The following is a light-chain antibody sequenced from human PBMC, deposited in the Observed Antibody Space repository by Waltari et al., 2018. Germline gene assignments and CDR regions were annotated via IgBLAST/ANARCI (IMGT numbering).Light chain of an antibody. Sequence: DIVMTQAPLSLPITPGEPAPISCRSTQSLLYSNGNTYLHWYLQKPGQSPQLLIYGGSNRASGVPDRFSGSGSGTDFTLKISKVEAEDVGVYYCLQTIAFPLTFGGGTKVEIK. CDR2: GGS. CDR3: LQTIAFPLT. J-gene: IGKJ4*01. V-gene: IGKV2-40*01. CDR1: QSLLYSNGNTY.